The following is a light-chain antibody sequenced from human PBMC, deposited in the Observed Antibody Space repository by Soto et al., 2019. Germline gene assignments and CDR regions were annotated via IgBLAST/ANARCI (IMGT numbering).Light chain of an antibody. V-gene: IGKV1-5*03. J-gene: IGKJ1*01. CDR1: QSISSW. CDR3: QQYNSYSWT. CDR2: KAS. Sequence: DIQMTQSPSTLSESVGDRVSITCRASQSISSWLAWYQQKPGKATKLLIYKASSLESGVPSRFSGSGSGTEFTLTINSLQPDDFATYYCQQYNSYSWTFVQGTKVEIK.